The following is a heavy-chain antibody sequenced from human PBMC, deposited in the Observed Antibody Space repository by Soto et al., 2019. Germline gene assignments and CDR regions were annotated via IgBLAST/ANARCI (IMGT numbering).Heavy chain of an antibody. CDR2: IKGKTEGETT. CDR1: GFSFSKEW. CDR3: TTIPATAPN. D-gene: IGHD2-2*01. V-gene: IGHV3-15*05. Sequence: PGGSLRLSCVVSGFSFSKEWMSWVRQAPGKGLEGVGRIKGKTEGETTDYAAPVKGRFTISRDDSKNTLYLQMNSLKTEDTAVYYCTTIPATAPNWGQGTLVTVSS. J-gene: IGHJ4*02.